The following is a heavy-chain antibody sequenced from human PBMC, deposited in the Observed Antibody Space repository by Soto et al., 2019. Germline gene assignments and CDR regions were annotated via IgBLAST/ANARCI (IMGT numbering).Heavy chain of an antibody. CDR3: ARGPNLDYGGNSSFDD. CDR2: INNSGST. CDR1: GGYFSGYY. J-gene: IGHJ4*02. D-gene: IGHD4-17*01. Sequence: QVQLQQWGAGLLKPSETLSLTCAVYGGYFSGYYWSWIRQPPGKGLERIGEINNSGSTNYNPSLKSRVTISVDTSKNQFSLKLSSVTAADTAVYYGARGPNLDYGGNSSFDDWGQGTLVTVSS. V-gene: IGHV4-34*01.